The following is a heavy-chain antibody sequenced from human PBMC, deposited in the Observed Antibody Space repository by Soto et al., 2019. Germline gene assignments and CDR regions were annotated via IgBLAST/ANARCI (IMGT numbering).Heavy chain of an antibody. CDR2: IWYDGNNK. CDR1: GFTFSSYG. D-gene: IGHD3-22*01. CDR3: ARDLEVIHHYYYYMDV. J-gene: IGHJ6*03. Sequence: GGSLRLSCAASGFTFSSYGMHWVRQAPGKGLEWVAVIWYDGNNKYYADSVKGRFTISRDNSKNTLYLQMNSLRAEDTAVYYCARDLEVIHHYYYYMDVWGKGTTVTVSS. V-gene: IGHV3-33*08.